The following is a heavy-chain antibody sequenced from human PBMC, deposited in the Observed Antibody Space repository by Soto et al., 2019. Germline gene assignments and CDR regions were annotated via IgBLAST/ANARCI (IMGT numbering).Heavy chain of an antibody. V-gene: IGHV5-51*01. J-gene: IGHJ4*02. Sequence: PGEALKISCKGSGYSFTSYWIGWVRQMPGKGLERMGIIYPGDSDTRYSPSFQGQVPISADKSISTAYLQWSSLKASDTAMYYCALYSSSSSSVDYWGQGTLVTVSS. CDR3: ALYSSSSSSVDY. D-gene: IGHD6-6*01. CDR2: IYPGDSDT. CDR1: GYSFTSYW.